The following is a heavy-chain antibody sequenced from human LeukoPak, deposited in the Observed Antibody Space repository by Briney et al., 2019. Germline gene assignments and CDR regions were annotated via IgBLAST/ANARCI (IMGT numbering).Heavy chain of an antibody. CDR2: ISYDGSNK. J-gene: IGHJ4*02. CDR3: ARDPGYCSGGTCYSPSNLRTPSGVDY. V-gene: IGHV3-30-3*01. D-gene: IGHD2-15*01. CDR1: GFTFSSYA. Sequence: GGSLRLSCAASGFTFSSYAMHWVRQAPDKGLEWVAVISYDGSNKYYADSVKGRFTISRDNSKNTLYLQMNSLRAEDTAVYYCARDPGYCSGGTCYSPSNLRTPSGVDYWGQGTLVTVSS.